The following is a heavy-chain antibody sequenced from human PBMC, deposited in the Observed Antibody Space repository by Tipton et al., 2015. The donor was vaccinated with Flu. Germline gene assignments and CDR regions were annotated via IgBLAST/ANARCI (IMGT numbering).Heavy chain of an antibody. J-gene: IGHJ6*02. Sequence: SLRLSCAASGFTFSTYGMHWVRQAPGKGLEWVAVISYDGRIKHDADSVKGRFTISRDNPKNTLYLQMNSLRAEDTAVYYCAREATLMEAGGMDVWGQGTTVTVSS. V-gene: IGHV3-30*19. CDR1: GFTFSTYG. D-gene: IGHD4-17*01. CDR2: ISYDGRIK. CDR3: AREATLMEAGGMDV.